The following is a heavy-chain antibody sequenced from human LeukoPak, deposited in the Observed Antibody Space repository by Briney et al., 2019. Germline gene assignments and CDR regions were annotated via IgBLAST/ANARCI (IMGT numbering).Heavy chain of an antibody. D-gene: IGHD3-9*01. V-gene: IGHV1-8*01. CDR1: GYTFTSYD. CDR3: ARGGQYDLLTGYYNPDYYYYGMDV. CDR2: MNPNSGDT. J-gene: IGHJ6*02. Sequence: ASVKVSCKASGYTFTSYDINWVRQATGQGLEWMGWMNPNSGDTGYAQKFQGRVTMTRNTSISTAYMELSSLRSEDTAVYYCARGGQYDLLTGYYNPDYYYYGMDVWGQGTTVTLSS.